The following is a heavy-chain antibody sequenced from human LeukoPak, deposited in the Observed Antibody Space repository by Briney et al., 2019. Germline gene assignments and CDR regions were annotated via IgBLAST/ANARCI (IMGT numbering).Heavy chain of an antibody. Sequence: SETLSLTCSVSGYSISSGNYWGWIRLPPGKGLQWIGSIYHSGSTYYNPSLKSRVTISVDTSKNQFSLKLSSVTAADTAVYYCATSLTTVTHYYYYMDVWGKGTTVTISS. CDR1: GYSISSGNY. J-gene: IGHJ6*03. CDR2: IYHSGST. V-gene: IGHV4-38-2*01. CDR3: ATSLTTVTHYYYYMDV. D-gene: IGHD4-11*01.